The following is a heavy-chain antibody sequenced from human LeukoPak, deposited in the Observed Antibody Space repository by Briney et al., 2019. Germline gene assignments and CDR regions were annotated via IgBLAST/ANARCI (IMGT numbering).Heavy chain of an antibody. CDR2: INPSSGGT. D-gene: IGHD4-23*01. CDR1: GYTFTSYH. J-gene: IGHJ4*02. CDR3: ARVLTPTVVTSNFDY. V-gene: IGHV1-2*02. Sequence: ASVKVSCKASGYTFTSYHMYWVRQAPGQGLEWMGWINPSSGGTRYAQKFQGRVTMTRDTSISTAYMELSRLTSDDTAVYYCARVLTPTVVTSNFDYWGQGTLVTVSS.